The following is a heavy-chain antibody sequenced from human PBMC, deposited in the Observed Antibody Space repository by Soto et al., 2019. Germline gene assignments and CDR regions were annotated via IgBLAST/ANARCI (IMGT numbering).Heavy chain of an antibody. CDR2: ISAYNGNT. D-gene: IGHD3-16*02. J-gene: IGHJ4*02. Sequence: QVQLVQSGAEVKKPGASVKVSCKASGYTFTTYGISWVRQAPGQGLEWMGWISAYNGNTNYAQKLQGRDTMTTDTSTSTAYMELRSLSYDDTAVYYCTRDPMARYLQFDYWVQGTLVTVSS. CDR1: GYTFTTYG. V-gene: IGHV1-18*01. CDR3: TRDPMARYLQFDY.